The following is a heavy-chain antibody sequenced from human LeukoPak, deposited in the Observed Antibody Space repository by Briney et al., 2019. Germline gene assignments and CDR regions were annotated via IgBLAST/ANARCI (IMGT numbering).Heavy chain of an antibody. V-gene: IGHV3-15*01. CDR2: IKSKTVGGTT. CDR1: GLTFTNAW. Sequence: GGSLRHSCAASGLTFTNAWMSWVRQAPGKGLEWVGRIKSKTVGGTTEYAAPVKGRFTISRDDSKNTLYLQMNSLKTEDAALYYCTTDPLRWGQGTLVTVSS. J-gene: IGHJ4*02. CDR3: TTDPLR.